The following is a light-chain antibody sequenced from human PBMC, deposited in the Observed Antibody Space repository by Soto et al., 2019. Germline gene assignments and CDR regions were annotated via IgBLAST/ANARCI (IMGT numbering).Light chain of an antibody. Sequence: EIQMTQSPSTLSASVGDRVTITCRASQRVTTWLAWYQQRPGKAPKLLIHDASTLHSGVPSRFSGSGSGTEFTLTISSLQPDDFATYYCLQYNDYWTFGQGTKVDIK. V-gene: IGKV1-5*01. CDR3: LQYNDYWT. CDR2: DAS. J-gene: IGKJ1*01. CDR1: QRVTTW.